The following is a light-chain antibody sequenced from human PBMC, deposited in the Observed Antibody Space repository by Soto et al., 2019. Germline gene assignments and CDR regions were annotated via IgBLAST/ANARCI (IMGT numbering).Light chain of an antibody. Sequence: IQMTQSPSSLSASVGDRVTITCRASQGISNELGWYQQRPGKAPKVLIYGASNLQSGVPSRFSGSASGTDFTLTISSLQPEDFATYYCQQLGTFGGGTKVEIK. J-gene: IGKJ4*01. CDR1: QGISNE. V-gene: IGKV1-6*01. CDR2: GAS. CDR3: QQLGT.